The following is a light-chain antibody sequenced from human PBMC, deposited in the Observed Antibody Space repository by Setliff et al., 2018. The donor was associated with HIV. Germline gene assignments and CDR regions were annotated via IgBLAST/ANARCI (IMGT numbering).Light chain of an antibody. CDR3: SSYTSSSSYV. V-gene: IGLV2-14*01. CDR2: DVS. Sequence: SAMPQPASVSGSPGQSITSSCTGTSSDVGGYNYVSWYQQHPGKAPKLMISDVSKRPSGVSSRFSGSKSGNTASLTLSGLQTEDEADYYCSSYTSSSSYVFGTGTNVTVL. J-gene: IGLJ1*01. CDR1: SSDVGGYNY.